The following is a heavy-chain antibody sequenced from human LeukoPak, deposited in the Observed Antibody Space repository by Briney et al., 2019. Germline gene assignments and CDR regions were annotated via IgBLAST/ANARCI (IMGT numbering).Heavy chain of an antibody. CDR1: GFTFSSYW. Sequence: PGGSLRLSCAASGFTFSSYWMHWVRQAPGKGLVWVSRINSDGSSTSYADSVKGRFTISRDNAKNTPYLQMNSLRAEDTAVYYYARVGEEYYDILTGYQNWGQGTLVTVSS. J-gene: IGHJ4*02. D-gene: IGHD3-9*01. CDR3: ARVGEEYYDILTGYQN. V-gene: IGHV3-74*01. CDR2: INSDGSST.